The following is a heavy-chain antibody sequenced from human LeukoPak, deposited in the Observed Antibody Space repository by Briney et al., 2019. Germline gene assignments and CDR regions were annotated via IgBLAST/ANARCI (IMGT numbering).Heavy chain of an antibody. D-gene: IGHD2-2*02. Sequence: GASVKVSCKASGYTFTSYGISWVRQAPGQGREWMGWISAYNGNTNYAQKLQGRVTMTTDTSTSTAYMELRSLRSDDTAVYYCARVEEDQPLLYSLVDYWGQGTLVTVSS. V-gene: IGHV1-18*01. CDR1: GYTFTSYG. CDR2: ISAYNGNT. J-gene: IGHJ4*02. CDR3: ARVEEDQPLLYSLVDY.